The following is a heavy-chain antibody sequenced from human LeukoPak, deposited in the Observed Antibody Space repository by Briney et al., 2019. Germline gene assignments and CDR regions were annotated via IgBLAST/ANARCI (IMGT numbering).Heavy chain of an antibody. J-gene: IGHJ4*02. Sequence: GGSLRLSCAASGFTFSSYAMHSVRQAPGKGLEWVAVISYDGSNKYYADSVKGRFTISRDNSKNTLYLQMNSLRAEDTAVYYCARDPTGDESFFDYWGQGTLVTVSS. D-gene: IGHD7-27*01. CDR2: ISYDGSNK. CDR1: GFTFSSYA. CDR3: ARDPTGDESFFDY. V-gene: IGHV3-30*04.